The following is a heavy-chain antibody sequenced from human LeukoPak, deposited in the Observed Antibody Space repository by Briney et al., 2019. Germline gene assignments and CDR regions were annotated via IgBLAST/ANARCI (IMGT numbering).Heavy chain of an antibody. CDR2: IYYSGSN. CDR3: ARVTGYRIEDYFDY. CDR1: GGSISSYY. D-gene: IGHD6-13*01. V-gene: IGHV4-59*01. J-gene: IGHJ4*02. Sequence: AETLSLTCTVSGGSISSYYRSWIRQRPGKGRGWIGSIYYSGSNNYNPSFKSRATTSVETSKTESRRKLRSVTAAATAVYYCARVTGYRIEDYFDYWGQETLVTVSS.